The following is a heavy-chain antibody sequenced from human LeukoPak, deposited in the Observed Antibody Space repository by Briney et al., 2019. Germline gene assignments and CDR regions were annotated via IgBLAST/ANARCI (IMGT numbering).Heavy chain of an antibody. D-gene: IGHD4/OR15-4a*01. V-gene: IGHV4-59*11. CDR2: IYYSGTT. CDR3: ARMGAIAGASANPDH. Sequence: SSETLSLTCTVSGGSISGHYWSWIRQPPGKGLEWIGYIYYSGTTDYSPSLKSRVTMSVDTSKNQFSLKLSSVTAADTAVYYCARMGAIAGASANPDHWGQGTLVTVSS. CDR1: GGSISGHY. J-gene: IGHJ4*02.